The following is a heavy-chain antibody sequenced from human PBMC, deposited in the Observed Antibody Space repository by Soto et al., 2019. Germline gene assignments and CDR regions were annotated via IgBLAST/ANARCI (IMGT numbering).Heavy chain of an antibody. CDR1: GGPSKSYY. CDR2: VSYSGIT. D-gene: IGHD2-8*01. J-gene: IGHJ6*02. V-gene: IGHV4-59*12. CDR3: ARVNGVYYYGMDV. Sequence: SETLSLTCTVSGGPSKSYYWNWVRQPPGKGLEWIGYVSYSGITNYNPSLNSRVTISLDTSKNQFSLKLTSVTATDTAVYYCARVNGVYYYGMDVWGQGTTVTVSS.